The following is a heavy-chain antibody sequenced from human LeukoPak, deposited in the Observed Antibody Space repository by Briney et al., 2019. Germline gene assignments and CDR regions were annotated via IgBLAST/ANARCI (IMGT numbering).Heavy chain of an antibody. CDR2: IWYDGSNK. Sequence: PGRSLRLSCAASGFTFSSYGMHWVRQAPGKGLEWVAVIWYDGSNKYYADSVKGRFTISRDNSKNTLYLQMNSLRAEDTAVYYCAKVSPAHDADYWGQGTLVTVSS. D-gene: IGHD1-1*01. CDR3: AKVSPAHDADY. CDR1: GFTFSSYG. V-gene: IGHV3-33*06. J-gene: IGHJ4*02.